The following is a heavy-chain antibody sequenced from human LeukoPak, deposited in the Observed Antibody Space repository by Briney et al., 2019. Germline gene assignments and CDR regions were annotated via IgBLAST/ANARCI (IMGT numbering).Heavy chain of an antibody. CDR3: ARDSVPQGGWSNTFDY. Sequence: PGGSLRLSCAASGFTFSSYSMNWVRQAPGKGLEWVSSISSSSSYIYYADSVKGRFTISRDNAKNSLYLQMNSLRAEDTAVYYCARDSVPQGGWSNTFDYWGQGTLVTVSS. V-gene: IGHV3-21*01. D-gene: IGHD2-15*01. CDR1: GFTFSSYS. J-gene: IGHJ4*02. CDR2: ISSSSSYI.